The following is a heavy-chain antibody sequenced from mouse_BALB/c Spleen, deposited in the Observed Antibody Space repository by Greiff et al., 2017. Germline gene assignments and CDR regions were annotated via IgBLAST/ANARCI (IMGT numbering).Heavy chain of an antibody. Sequence: QVQLQQPGAELVRPGASVKLSCKASGYTFTSYWINWVKQRPGQGLEWIGNIYPSDSYTNYNQKFKDKATLTVDKSSSTAYMQLSSPTSEDSAVYYCTRFLYYERYFDYWGQGTTLTVSS. D-gene: IGHD2-4*01. CDR1: GYTFTSYW. V-gene: IGHV1-69*02. CDR3: TRFLYYERYFDY. CDR2: IYPSDSYT. J-gene: IGHJ2*01.